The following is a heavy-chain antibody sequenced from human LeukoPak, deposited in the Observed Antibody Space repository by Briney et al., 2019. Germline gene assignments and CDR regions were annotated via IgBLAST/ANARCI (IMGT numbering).Heavy chain of an antibody. Sequence: GGSLRLSCAASGFTFSSYVMRWARQAPGKGLEWVSTITGSGDSTYYADSVKGRFTIYRDNSKYTLHLQMNSLRAEDTATYYCTRAPGNYFDYWGQGTLVXVSS. J-gene: IGHJ4*02. CDR1: GFTFSSYV. V-gene: IGHV3-23*01. CDR2: ITGSGDST. CDR3: TRAPGNYFDY. D-gene: IGHD6-13*01.